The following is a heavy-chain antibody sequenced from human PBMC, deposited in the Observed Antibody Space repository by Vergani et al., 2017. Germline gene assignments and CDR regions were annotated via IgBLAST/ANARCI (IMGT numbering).Heavy chain of an antibody. CDR2: IIPILGIA. Sequence: QVQLVQSGAEVKKPGSSVKVSCKASGGTFSSYTISWVRQAPGQGLEWMGRIIPILGIANYAQKFQGRVTITADKSTSTAYMELRSLRSEDTAVYYCARSGSGSYKDYYYGMDVWGQGTTVTVSS. CDR3: ARSGSGSYKDYYYGMDV. D-gene: IGHD3-10*01. V-gene: IGHV1-69*02. J-gene: IGHJ6*02. CDR1: GGTFSSYT.